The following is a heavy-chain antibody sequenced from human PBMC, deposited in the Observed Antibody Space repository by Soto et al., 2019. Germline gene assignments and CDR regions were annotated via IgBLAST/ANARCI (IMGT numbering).Heavy chain of an antibody. V-gene: IGHV3-20*01. CDR2: INWNGGST. CDR1: GFTFDDYG. D-gene: IGHD3-3*01. Sequence: GGSLRLSCAASGFTFDDYGMSWVRQAPGKGLEWVSGINWNGGSTGYADSVKGRFTISRDNAKNSLYLQMNSLRAEDTALYHCARSTSLFGVVTVFDYWGQGTLVTVSS. CDR3: ARSTSLFGVVTVFDY. J-gene: IGHJ4*02.